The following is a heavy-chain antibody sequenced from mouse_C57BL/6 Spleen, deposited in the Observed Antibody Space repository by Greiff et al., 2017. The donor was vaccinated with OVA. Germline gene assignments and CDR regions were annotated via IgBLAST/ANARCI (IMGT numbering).Heavy chain of an antibody. CDR3: ARNCPYFDY. CDR2: IDPSDSYT. Sequence: VQLQQPGAELVKPGASVKLSCKASGYTFTSYWMQWVKQRPGQGLEWIGEIDPSDSYTNYNQKFKGKATLTVDTSSSTAYMQLSSLTSEDSAVYYCARNCPYFDYWGQGTTLTVSS. J-gene: IGHJ2*01. V-gene: IGHV1-50*01. CDR1: GYTFTSYW. D-gene: IGHD4-1*01.